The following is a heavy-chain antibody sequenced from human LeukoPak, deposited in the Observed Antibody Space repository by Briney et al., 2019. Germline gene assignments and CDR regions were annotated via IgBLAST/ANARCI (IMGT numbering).Heavy chain of an antibody. J-gene: IGHJ4*02. CDR2: IYYSGST. CDR1: GGSISSYY. CDR3: ARVMPHYYGSGSYLDY. V-gene: IGHV4-59*07. Sequence: TSDTLSLTCTVSGGSISSYYWSWLRQPPGKGLEWIGYIYYSGSTNYNPSLKSRVTISVDTSKNQFSLKLSSVTAADTAVYYCARVMPHYYGSGSYLDYWGQGTLVTVSS. D-gene: IGHD3-10*01.